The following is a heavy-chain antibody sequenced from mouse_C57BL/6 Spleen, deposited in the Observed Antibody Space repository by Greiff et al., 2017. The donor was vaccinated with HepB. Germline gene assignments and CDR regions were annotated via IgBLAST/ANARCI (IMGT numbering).Heavy chain of an antibody. D-gene: IGHD1-1*01. CDR2: INPYNGGT. V-gene: IGHV1-19*01. Sequence: EVQLQQSGPVLVKPGASVKMSCKASGYTFTDYYMNWVKQSHGKSLEWIGVINPYNGGTSYNQKFKGKATLTVDKSSSTAYMELNSLTSEDSAVYYWARSGVVGGYFDYWGQGTTLTVSS. J-gene: IGHJ2*01. CDR3: ARSGVVGGYFDY. CDR1: GYTFTDYY.